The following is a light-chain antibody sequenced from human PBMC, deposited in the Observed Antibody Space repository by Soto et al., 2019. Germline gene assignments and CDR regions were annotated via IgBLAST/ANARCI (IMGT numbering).Light chain of an antibody. J-gene: IGKJ1*01. Sequence: PRARADISCRARRGINSYLARYQQKPGQAPRLLIYGASNRATGIPDRFSGSGSGTDFTLTISRLEPEDFAVYYCQQYGSSGTFGQGTKVDIK. V-gene: IGKV3-20*01. CDR1: RGINSY. CDR3: QQYGSSGT. CDR2: GAS.